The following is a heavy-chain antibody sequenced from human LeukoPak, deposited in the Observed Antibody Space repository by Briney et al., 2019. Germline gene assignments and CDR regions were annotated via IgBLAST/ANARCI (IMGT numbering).Heavy chain of an antibody. CDR1: GFIFTNYA. CDR2: IAADGRDK. J-gene: IGHJ6*02. Sequence: GGSLRLSCAASGFIFTNYAMHWVRQAPGKGLEWVAVIAADGRDKHHADSVKGRFTISRDSSKNAVYLQMGSLRAEDTAVYYCAGYSGSTGVYGMDVWGQGTTVTVSS. D-gene: IGHD1-26*01. CDR3: AGYSGSTGVYGMDV. V-gene: IGHV3-30*04.